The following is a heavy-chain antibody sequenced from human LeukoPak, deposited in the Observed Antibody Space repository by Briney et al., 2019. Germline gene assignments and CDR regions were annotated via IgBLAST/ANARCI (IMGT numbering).Heavy chain of an antibody. CDR2: IDGGNGNT. J-gene: IGHJ3*02. D-gene: IGHD3-22*01. CDR3: ATAMIVLQGAFNI. V-gene: IGHV1-3*01. Sequence: ASVKVSCKASGYTFTRYAIFWERQAPGLRPEWMGRIDGGNGNTRYSQKFQGRVTITRGTSASTAYMELSSLRSEDTAVYFCATAMIVLQGAFNIWGQGTMVTVSS. CDR1: GYTFTRYA.